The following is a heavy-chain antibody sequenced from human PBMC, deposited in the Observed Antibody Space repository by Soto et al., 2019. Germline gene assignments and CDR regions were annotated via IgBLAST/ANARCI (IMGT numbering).Heavy chain of an antibody. CDR2: IIPIFGTA. V-gene: IGHV1-69*01. CDR1: GGTFSSYA. D-gene: IGHD6-19*01. J-gene: IGHJ4*02. CDR3: VRARESIAVASAYYFDY. Sequence: QVQLVQSGAEVKKPGSSVKVSCKASGGTFSSYAISWVRQAPGQGLEWMGGIIPIFGTANYAQKFQGRVTITADESTSTAYMELSSLRSEDTAVYYCVRARESIAVASAYYFDYWGQGTLVTVSS.